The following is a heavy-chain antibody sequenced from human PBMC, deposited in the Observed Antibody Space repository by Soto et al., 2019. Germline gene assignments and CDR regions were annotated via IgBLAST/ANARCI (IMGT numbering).Heavy chain of an antibody. V-gene: IGHV4-39*01. J-gene: IGHJ4*02. CDR3: ARQYASAWFPGFFTY. CDR1: SGSISGSSSY. CDR2: IYYTGST. D-gene: IGHD6-19*01. Sequence: SETLSLTCVVSSGSISGSSSYRGWVRQSPGKGLEWIGTIYYTGSTYYNPSFSGRATISVDTSRNQFSLNLNSVTAADTALYYCARQYASAWFPGFFTYWAQGTPVTVSS.